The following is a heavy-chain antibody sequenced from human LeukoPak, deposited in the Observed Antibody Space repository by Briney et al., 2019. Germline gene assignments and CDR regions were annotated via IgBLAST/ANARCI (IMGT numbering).Heavy chain of an antibody. J-gene: IGHJ3*02. CDR3: ARRGSSSWVDAFDI. CDR1: GFTFSSYS. Sequence: GGSLRLSCAASGFTFSSYSMNWVRQAPGKGLEWVSSISSSSSYIYYADSVKGRFTISRDNAKNSLYLQMNSLRAEDTAVYYCARRGSSSWVDAFDIWGQGTMVTVSS. CDR2: ISSSSSYI. V-gene: IGHV3-21*01. D-gene: IGHD6-13*01.